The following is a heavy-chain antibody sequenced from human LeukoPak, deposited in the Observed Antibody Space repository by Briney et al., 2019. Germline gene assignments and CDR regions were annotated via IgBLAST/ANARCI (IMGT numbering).Heavy chain of an antibody. CDR3: ARGCSGGSCYSSYYYYYMDV. D-gene: IGHD2-15*01. J-gene: IGHJ6*03. V-gene: IGHV3-11*01. CDR2: ISSSGSTI. Sequence: GGSLRLSCAASGFTFSDYYMSWIRQAPGKGLEWASYISSSGSTIYYADSVKGRFTISRDNAKNSLYLQMNSLRAEDTAMYYCARGCSGGSCYSSYYYYYMDVWGKGTTVTVSS. CDR1: GFTFSDYY.